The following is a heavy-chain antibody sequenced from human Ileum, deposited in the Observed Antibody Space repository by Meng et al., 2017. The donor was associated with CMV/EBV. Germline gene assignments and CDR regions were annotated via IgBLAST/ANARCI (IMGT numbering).Heavy chain of an antibody. CDR1: GFNFDEYA. V-gene: IGHV3-9*03. D-gene: IGHD3-10*01. CDR3: AKGDGSYYESAFIV. J-gene: IGHJ3*01. CDR2: ISSDSDSI. Sequence: GGSLKLSCVASGFNFDEYAMHWVRQAPGKGLEWVSGISSDSDSIAYADSVKGRFTTSRDNAKKSLYLQMNSLRVDDMALYYCAKGDGSYYESAFIVWGQGTMVTVSS.